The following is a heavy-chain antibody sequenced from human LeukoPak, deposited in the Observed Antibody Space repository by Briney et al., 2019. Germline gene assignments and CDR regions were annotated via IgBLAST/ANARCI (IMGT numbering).Heavy chain of an antibody. J-gene: IGHJ4*02. CDR1: GFTFSSYA. V-gene: IGHV3-30*04. D-gene: IGHD3-22*01. Sequence: GGSLRPSCAASGFTFSSYAMYWVRQAPGKGLEWVAVISYDGSNKYYADSVKGRFTISRDNSKNTLYLQMNSLRAEDTAVYYCATVDSSAYYFDYWGQGTLVTVSS. CDR2: ISYDGSNK. CDR3: ATVDSSAYYFDY.